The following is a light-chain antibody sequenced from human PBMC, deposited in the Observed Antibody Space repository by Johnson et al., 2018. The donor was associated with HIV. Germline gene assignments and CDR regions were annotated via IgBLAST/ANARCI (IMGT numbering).Light chain of an antibody. V-gene: IGLV1-51*01. CDR3: GTWDNSLSACGV. CDR2: DND. J-gene: IGLJ1*01. Sequence: QSVLTQSPSVSAAPGQKVTISCSGSSSNIGNNYVSWYQQVPGTAPKLLIYDNDERPSGIPDRFSGSKSGASATLGITGLQTGDEANYYCGTWDNSLSACGVVGTGT. CDR1: SSNIGNNY.